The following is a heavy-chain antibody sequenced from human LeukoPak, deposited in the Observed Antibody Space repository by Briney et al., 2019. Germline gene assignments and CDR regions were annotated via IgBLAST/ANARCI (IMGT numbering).Heavy chain of an antibody. CDR1: GYTFTGYY. CDR2: INPNSGGT. J-gene: IGHJ6*03. Sequence: ASVKVSCKASGYTFTGYYMHWVRQAPGQGLEWMGWINPNSGGTNYAQKFQGRVTMTRDTSTSTAYMELSSQRSEDIDVYYCASTYYYYYMDVWGKGTTVTVSS. V-gene: IGHV1-2*02. CDR3: ASTYYYYYMDV.